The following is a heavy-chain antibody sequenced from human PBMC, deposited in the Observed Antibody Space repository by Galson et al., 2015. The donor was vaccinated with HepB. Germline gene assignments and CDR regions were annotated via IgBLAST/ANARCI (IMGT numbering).Heavy chain of an antibody. V-gene: IGHV6-1*01. J-gene: IGHJ2*01. CDR3: TRDASGTYSYWYFDL. CDR1: GDSVSSNSAT. Sequence: CAISGDSVSSNSATWNWIRQSPSRGLEWLGGTYYRSRWYIDYAVSVKSRITIDADTSKNQFSLQLNSVTPEDTALYYCTRDASGTYSYWYFDLWGRGTLVTVSS. CDR2: TYYRSRWYI. D-gene: IGHD3-10*01.